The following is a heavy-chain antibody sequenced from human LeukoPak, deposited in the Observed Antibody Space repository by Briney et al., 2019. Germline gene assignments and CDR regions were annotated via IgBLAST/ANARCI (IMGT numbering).Heavy chain of an antibody. J-gene: IGHJ3*02. CDR3: AKGGSGWYGPSDAFGI. Sequence: GGSLRLSCAASGFTFSSYSMNWVRQAPGKGLEWVSSISSSSSYIYYADSVKGRFTISRDNAKNSLYLQMNSLRAEDMALYYCAKGGSGWYGPSDAFGIWGQGTMVTVSS. CDR1: GFTFSSYS. V-gene: IGHV3-21*04. D-gene: IGHD6-19*01. CDR2: ISSSSSYI.